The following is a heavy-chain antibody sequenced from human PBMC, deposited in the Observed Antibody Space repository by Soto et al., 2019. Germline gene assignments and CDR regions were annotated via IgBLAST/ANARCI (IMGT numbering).Heavy chain of an antibody. D-gene: IGHD3-9*01. J-gene: IGHJ4*02. Sequence: SETLYLTCTVSGASISGHFWSWIRQPPGQGLEWIAYVFNSGSTYNPSLKSRVTISVDTSKNQFSLELSSVIAADTAVYYCARQPDILTGYYTSPFDYWGQGTLVTVSS. V-gene: IGHV4-59*11. CDR3: ARQPDILTGYYTSPFDY. CDR1: GASISGHF. CDR2: VFNSGST.